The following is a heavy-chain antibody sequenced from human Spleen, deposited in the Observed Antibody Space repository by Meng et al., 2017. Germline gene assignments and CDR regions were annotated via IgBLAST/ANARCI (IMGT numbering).Heavy chain of an antibody. CDR1: GGSFSGYY. J-gene: IGHJ2*01. D-gene: IGHD3-10*01. Sequence: SETLSLTCAVYGGSFSGYYWSWIRQPPGKGLEWIGEINRSGSTNYNPSLKSRVTISVDTSKNQFSLKLSSVTAADTAVYYCARARSNYYGSGSYSKRYFDLWGRGTLVTVSS. CDR3: ARARSNYYGSGSYSKRYFDL. V-gene: IGHV4-34*01. CDR2: INRSGST.